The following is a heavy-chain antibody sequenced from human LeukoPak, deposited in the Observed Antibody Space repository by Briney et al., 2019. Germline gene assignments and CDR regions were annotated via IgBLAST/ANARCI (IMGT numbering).Heavy chain of an antibody. J-gene: IGHJ4*02. CDR1: GLTFSNYA. V-gene: IGHV3-23*01. CDR3: AKDKDFDILTAYYY. CDR2: ISGSGGTT. D-gene: IGHD3-9*01. Sequence: GGSLRLSCAASGLTFSNYAMSWVRQAPGKGLEWVSSISGSGGTTYYADSVKGRFTISRDTSKNTLYLQMNSLRADETAVYYCAKDKDFDILTAYYYWGQGTLVTVSS.